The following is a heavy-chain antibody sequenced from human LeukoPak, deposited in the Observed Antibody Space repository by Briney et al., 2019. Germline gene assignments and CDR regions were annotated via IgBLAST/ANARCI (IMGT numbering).Heavy chain of an antibody. CDR3: ARDVVINYYYGMDV. CDR1: GGSISSGGYY. CDR2: IYYSGST. J-gene: IGHJ6*02. D-gene: IGHD3-22*01. Sequence: SETLSLTCTVSGGSISSGGYYWSWIRQHPEKGLEWIGYIYYSGSTYYNLSLKSRVTISVDTSKNQFSLKLSSVTAADTAVYYCARDVVINYYYGMDVWGQGTTVTVSS. V-gene: IGHV4-31*03.